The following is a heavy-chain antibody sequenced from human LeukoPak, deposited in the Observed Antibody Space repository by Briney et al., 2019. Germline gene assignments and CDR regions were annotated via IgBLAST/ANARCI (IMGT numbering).Heavy chain of an antibody. CDR3: VKDCRRAVVPAAMDY. V-gene: IGHV3-33*06. Sequence: GGSLRLSCAASGLTFSSYGMHWVRQAPGKGLEWVAVIWYDGSNKYYADSVKGRFTISRDNSKNTLYLQMNSLRAEDTAVYYCVKDCRRAVVPAAMDYWGQGTLVTVSS. CDR2: IWYDGSNK. CDR1: GLTFSSYG. J-gene: IGHJ4*02. D-gene: IGHD2-2*01.